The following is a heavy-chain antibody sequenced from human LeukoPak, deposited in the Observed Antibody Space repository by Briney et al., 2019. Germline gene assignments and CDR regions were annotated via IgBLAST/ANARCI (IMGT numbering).Heavy chain of an antibody. J-gene: IGHJ4*02. CDR1: GFTFSGYA. CDR3: ATDREGDPSAYYLV. V-gene: IGHV3-23*01. D-gene: IGHD3-22*01. CDR2: ISDNGGPT. Sequence: GGSLRLSCAASGFTFSGYAMSWVRQAPGKGLEWVSTISDNGGPTYYADSVKGRFTISRDNSKNTLFLQMNSLRAEDSAVYYCATDREGDPSAYYLVGGQGTLITVSS.